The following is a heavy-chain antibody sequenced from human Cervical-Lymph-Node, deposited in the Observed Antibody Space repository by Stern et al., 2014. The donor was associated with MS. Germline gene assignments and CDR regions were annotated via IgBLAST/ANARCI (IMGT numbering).Heavy chain of an antibody. Sequence: EVQLLESGGGLVKPGGSLRLSCTASGFTIANAWMSWVRQAPGKGLEWVGRIRSKAGGGATECAAPVKGRFTVSRDDSKNTLYLQMNSLNTEDTAVYYCAADIPVPLAQTDSWGQGPLVTVSS. CDR3: AADIPVPLAQTDS. V-gene: IGHV3-15*01. CDR2: IRSKAGGGAT. J-gene: IGHJ5*01. CDR1: GFTIANAW.